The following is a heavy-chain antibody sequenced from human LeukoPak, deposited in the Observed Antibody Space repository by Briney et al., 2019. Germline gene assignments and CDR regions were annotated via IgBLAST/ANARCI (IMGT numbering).Heavy chain of an antibody. J-gene: IGHJ4*02. Sequence: GGSLRLSCAASGFTFNSYNMNWVRQAPGKGLEWVSSITSSSTYMYYADSVKGRFTISRDNSKNMLYLEVISLTADDTAVYYCAKDDAWLRFGEWSQGTLVTVSS. CDR1: GFTFNSYN. D-gene: IGHD3-10*01. CDR2: ITSSSTYM. CDR3: AKDDAWLRFGE. V-gene: IGHV3-21*04.